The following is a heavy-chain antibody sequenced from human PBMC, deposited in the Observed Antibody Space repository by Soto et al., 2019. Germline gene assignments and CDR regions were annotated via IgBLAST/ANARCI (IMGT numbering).Heavy chain of an antibody. J-gene: IGHJ4*02. D-gene: IGHD5-18*01. CDR3: ARERGGYGLFDS. Sequence: QLQLQESGSGLLTPSHTLALPCSDSGGSISNAAYCCSWIRQPPRKGLVWIGYIYPSGKPFYNPSLRSRVTISRDRSNDQFSLNLKSVTAADTAVYYCARERGGYGLFDSWGQGTLVTVSS. V-gene: IGHV4-30-2*01. CDR2: IYPSGKP. CDR1: GGSISNAAYC.